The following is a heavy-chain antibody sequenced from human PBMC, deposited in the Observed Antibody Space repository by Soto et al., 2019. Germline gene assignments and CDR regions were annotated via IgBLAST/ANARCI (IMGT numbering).Heavy chain of an antibody. CDR3: AKDSGPIAVAGTHWFDP. D-gene: IGHD6-19*01. CDR2: ISWNSGSI. V-gene: IGHV3-9*01. J-gene: IGHJ5*02. Sequence: EVQLVESGGGLVQPGRSLRLSCAASGFTFDDYAMHWVRQAPGKGLEWVSGISWNSGSIGYADSVKGRFTISRDNAKNYLYLQMNSLRAEDTALYYCAKDSGPIAVAGTHWFDPWGQGTLVTVSS. CDR1: GFTFDDYA.